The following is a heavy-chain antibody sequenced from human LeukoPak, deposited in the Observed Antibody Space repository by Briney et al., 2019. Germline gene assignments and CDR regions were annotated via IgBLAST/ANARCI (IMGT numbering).Heavy chain of an antibody. Sequence: SQTLSLTCTVSGGSISSGDYYWRWIRQPPGKGLEWIGYIYYSGSTYYNPSLKSRVTISVDTSKNQFSLKLSSVTAADTAVYYCARERGNYYDSSGYLDYWGQGTLVTVSS. CDR3: ARERGNYYDSSGYLDY. V-gene: IGHV4-30-4*01. CDR1: GGSISSGDYY. CDR2: IYYSGST. D-gene: IGHD3-22*01. J-gene: IGHJ4*02.